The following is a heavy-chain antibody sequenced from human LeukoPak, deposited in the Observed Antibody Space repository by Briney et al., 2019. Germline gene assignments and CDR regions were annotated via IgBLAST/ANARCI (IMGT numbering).Heavy chain of an antibody. CDR1: GFTFSSDA. J-gene: IGHJ4*02. CDR3: AKRLGYSYGYIAY. V-gene: IGHV3-23*01. CDR2: ISGSGGST. D-gene: IGHD5-18*01. Sequence: PGGSLRLSCAASGFTFSSDAMSWVRQAPGKGLEWVSAISGSGGSTYYADSVKGRFTISRDNSKNTLYLQMNSLRAEDTAAYYCAKRLGYSYGYIAYWGQGTLVTVSS.